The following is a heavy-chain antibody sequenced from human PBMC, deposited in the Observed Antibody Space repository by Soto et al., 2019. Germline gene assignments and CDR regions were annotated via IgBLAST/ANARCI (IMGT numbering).Heavy chain of an antibody. CDR2: IYYSGST. D-gene: IGHD2-21*01. Sequence: SETLSLTCTVSGGSISSGGYYWSWIRQHPGKGLEWIGYIYYSGSTYYNPSLKSRVTISVDTSKNQFSLKLSSVTAADTAVYYCARVKGALIGGGEWVRNNWFDPWGQGTLVTVSS. J-gene: IGHJ5*02. CDR1: GGSISSGGYY. CDR3: ARVKGALIGGGEWVRNNWFDP. V-gene: IGHV4-31*03.